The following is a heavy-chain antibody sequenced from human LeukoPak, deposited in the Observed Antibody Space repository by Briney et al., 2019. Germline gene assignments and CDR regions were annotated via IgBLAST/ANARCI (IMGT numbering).Heavy chain of an antibody. CDR2: FDPEDGET. Sequence: ASVKVSCKVSGYTLTELSMHWVRQAPGKGLEWMGGFDPEDGETIYAQKFQGRVTMTEDTSTDTAYMELSSLRSEDTAAYYCATPMSYDSSGYYPLRYWGQGTLVTVSS. CDR3: ATPMSYDSSGYYPLRY. V-gene: IGHV1-24*01. D-gene: IGHD3-22*01. CDR1: GYTLTELS. J-gene: IGHJ4*02.